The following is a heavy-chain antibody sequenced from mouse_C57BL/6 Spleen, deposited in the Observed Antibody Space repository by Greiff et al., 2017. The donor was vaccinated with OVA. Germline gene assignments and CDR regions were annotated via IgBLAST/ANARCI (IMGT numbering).Heavy chain of an antibody. CDR1: GYAFTNYL. J-gene: IGHJ4*01. Sequence: VQLQQSGPDLVRPGPSVTVSCKASGYAFTNYLIEWVKQRPGQGLEWIGVIIPGSGGTNYNEKFKGKATLTADKSSSTAYMQLSSLTSEDSAVYFCARSEVTGAMDYWGQGTSVTVSS. V-gene: IGHV1-54*01. D-gene: IGHD2-1*01. CDR2: IIPGSGGT. CDR3: ARSEVTGAMDY.